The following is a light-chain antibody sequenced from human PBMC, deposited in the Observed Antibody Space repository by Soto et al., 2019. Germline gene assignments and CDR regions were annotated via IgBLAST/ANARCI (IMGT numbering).Light chain of an antibody. CDR3: QQRSNWPPT. CDR2: DAS. CDR1: QSVSSY. J-gene: IGKJ5*01. V-gene: IGKV3-11*01. Sequence: EIVLTQSPATLSLSPGERVTLSCRASQSVSSYLVWYQQKPGQAPRLLIYDASNRATGIPARFSGYGSGTDFNLTITSLEPEDFAVYYCQQRSNWPPTFGQGTRLEIK.